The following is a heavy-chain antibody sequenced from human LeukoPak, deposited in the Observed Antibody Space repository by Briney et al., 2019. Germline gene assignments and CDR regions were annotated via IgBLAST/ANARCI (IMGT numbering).Heavy chain of an antibody. CDR2: ISGSGGSI. CDR3: ARRYCSSTSCLIDY. Sequence: GGSLRLSCAASGFTFSSHAMSWVRQAPGKGLEWVSGISGSGGSISYADSVKGRFTISRDNSKNTLYLQMNSLRAEDTAVYYCARRYCSSTSCLIDYWGQGSLVTVSS. J-gene: IGHJ4*02. V-gene: IGHV3-23*01. CDR1: GFTFSSHA. D-gene: IGHD2-2*01.